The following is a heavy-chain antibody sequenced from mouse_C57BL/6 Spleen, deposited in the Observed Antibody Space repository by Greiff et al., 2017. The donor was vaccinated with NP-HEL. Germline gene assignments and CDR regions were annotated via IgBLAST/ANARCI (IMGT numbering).Heavy chain of an antibody. CDR3: TTSDYGSSWFAY. J-gene: IGHJ3*01. D-gene: IGHD1-1*01. CDR2: IDPEDGDT. CDR1: GFNIKDYY. V-gene: IGHV14-1*01. Sequence: VQLKESGAELVRPGASVKLSCTASGFNIKDYYMHWVKQRPEQGLEWIGRIDPEDGDTEYAPQFQGKATMTADTSSNPAYLQLSSLTSEDTAVYYCTTSDYGSSWFAYWGQGTLVTVSA.